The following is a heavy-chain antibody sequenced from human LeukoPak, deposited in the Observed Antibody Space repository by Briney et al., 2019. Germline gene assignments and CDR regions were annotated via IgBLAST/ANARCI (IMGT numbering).Heavy chain of an antibody. CDR2: IYYSGST. J-gene: IGHJ3*02. V-gene: IGHV4-59*01. D-gene: IGHD6-13*01. Sequence: SETLSLTCTVSGGSISSYYWSWIRQPPGKGLEWIGYIYYSGSTNYNPSLKSRVTISVDTSKNQFSLKLSSVTAADTAVYYCARSGSSWEDDAFDIWGQGTMVTVSS. CDR1: GGSISSYY. CDR3: ARSGSSWEDDAFDI.